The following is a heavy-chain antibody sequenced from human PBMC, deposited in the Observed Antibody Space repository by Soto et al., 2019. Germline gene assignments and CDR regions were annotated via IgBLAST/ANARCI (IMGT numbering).Heavy chain of an antibody. V-gene: IGHV3-33*01. J-gene: IGHJ6*02. CDR2: IWYDGSNK. CDR1: GFTFSSYG. CDR3: ARDPAAAGTRVGYYYYGMDV. Sequence: QVQLVESGGGVVQPGRSLRLSCAASGFTFSSYGMHWVRQAPGKGLEWVAVIWYDGSNKYYADSVKGRFTISRDNSKNTRYLQMNSLRAEDTAVYYCARDPAAAGTRVGYYYYGMDVWGQGTTVTVSS. D-gene: IGHD6-13*01.